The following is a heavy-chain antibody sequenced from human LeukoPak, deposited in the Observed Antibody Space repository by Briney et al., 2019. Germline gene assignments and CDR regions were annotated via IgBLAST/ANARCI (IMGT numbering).Heavy chain of an antibody. CDR1: GGSISSGDYY. J-gene: IGHJ6*02. Sequence: SQTLSLTCTVSGGSISSGDYYWSWIRQPPGKGLEWIGEINHSGSTNYNPSLKSRVTISVDTSKNQFSLKLSSVTAADTAVYYCARGSTYYYYGMDVWGQGTTVTVSS. CDR3: ARGSTYYYYGMDV. V-gene: IGHV4-30-4*08. CDR2: INHSGST.